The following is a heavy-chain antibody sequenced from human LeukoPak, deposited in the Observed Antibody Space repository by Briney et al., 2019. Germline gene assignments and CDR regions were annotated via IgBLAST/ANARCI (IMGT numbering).Heavy chain of an antibody. V-gene: IGHV1-2*02. D-gene: IGHD4-17*01. J-gene: IGHJ1*01. Sequence: ASVNVSCKASVSTFTGYYMHWVRQAPGQGLEWMGGINPNSGSTNSAQKFQGRVTMTRDTSISTAYMELSRLSSDDTAVYYCARGVTKDFQHWGQGTLVTVSA. CDR1: VSTFTGYY. CDR3: ARGVTKDFQH. CDR2: INPNSGST.